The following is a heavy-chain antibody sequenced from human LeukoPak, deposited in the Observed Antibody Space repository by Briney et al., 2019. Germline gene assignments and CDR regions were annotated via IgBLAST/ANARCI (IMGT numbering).Heavy chain of an antibody. J-gene: IGHJ5*02. CDR3: ASEPGYSSS. D-gene: IGHD6-19*01. Sequence: GGSLRLSCAAPGFTFSSYAMHWVRQAPGKGLEWVAVISYDGSNKYYADSVKGRFTISRDNSKNTLYLQMNSLRAEDTAVYYCASEPGYSSSWGQGTLVTVSS. V-gene: IGHV3-30*04. CDR2: ISYDGSNK. CDR1: GFTFSSYA.